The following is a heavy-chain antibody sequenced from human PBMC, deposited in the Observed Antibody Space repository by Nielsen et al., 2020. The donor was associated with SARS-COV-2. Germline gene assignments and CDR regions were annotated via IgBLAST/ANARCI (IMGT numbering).Heavy chain of an antibody. Sequence: SETLSLTCTVSGGSISSGGYYWTWIRQHPGKGLECIGYIYYSGSTYYNPSLKSRVTISVDTSKNQFSLKLSSVTAADTAVYYCARALQLWFNFGWFDPWGQGTLVTVSS. J-gene: IGHJ5*02. CDR2: IYYSGST. CDR1: GGSISSGGYY. D-gene: IGHD5-18*01. CDR3: ARALQLWFNFGWFDP. V-gene: IGHV4-31*03.